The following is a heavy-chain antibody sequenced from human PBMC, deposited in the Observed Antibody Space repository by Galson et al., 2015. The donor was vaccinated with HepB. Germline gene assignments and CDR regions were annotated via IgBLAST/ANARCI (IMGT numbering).Heavy chain of an antibody. CDR3: AQFNVTSGWRS. V-gene: IGHV2-5*02. Sequence: PALVKPTQNLTLTCTFSGFSLNTRGVGVGWIRQSPVKALECLALIYWDDDKRYSPSLKSSVTITKDTSKNQVVLTMTNMDPVDTATYYCAQFNVTSGWRSWGQGTLVTVSS. D-gene: IGHD6-19*01. CDR2: IYWDDDK. J-gene: IGHJ5*02. CDR1: GFSLNTRGVG.